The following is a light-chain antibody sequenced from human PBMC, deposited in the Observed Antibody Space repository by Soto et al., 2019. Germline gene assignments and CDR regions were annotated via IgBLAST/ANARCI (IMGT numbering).Light chain of an antibody. J-gene: IGLJ3*02. Sequence: QSVLTQPASVSGSPGQSITISCTGTSSDVGGYNYVSWYQQHPGKAPKLMIYEVRNRLSGVSNRFSGSKSGNTASLTISGLQSEDEADYYCTSYTPTGALVFGGGTKLTVL. CDR1: SSDVGGYNY. CDR3: TSYTPTGALV. CDR2: EVR. V-gene: IGLV2-14*01.